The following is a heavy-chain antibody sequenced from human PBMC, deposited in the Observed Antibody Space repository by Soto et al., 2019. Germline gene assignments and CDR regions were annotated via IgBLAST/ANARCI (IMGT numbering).Heavy chain of an antibody. V-gene: IGHV3-21*01. CDR3: ARVAY. J-gene: IGHJ4*02. CDR1: GFTFSSYS. CDR2: ISSSSSYI. Sequence: GGSLRLSCAASGFTFSSYSMNWVRQAPGKWLEWVSSISSSSSYIYYADSVKGRFTISRDNAKNSLFLQMNTLRPEDSAIYYCARVAYWGPGXQVTVYS.